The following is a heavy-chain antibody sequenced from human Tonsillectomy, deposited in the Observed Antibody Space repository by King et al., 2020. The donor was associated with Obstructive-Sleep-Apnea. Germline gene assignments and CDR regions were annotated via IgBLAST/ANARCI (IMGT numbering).Heavy chain of an antibody. V-gene: IGHV4-31*03. Sequence: QLQESGPGLVKPSQPLSLTCTVSGGSISSGGYYWSWIRQHPGKGLEWIGYISYSGTTYYNASLKSRVTISVDTSKNQFSLKVSSVTAADTAVYSCARANYYDSSGLPDYWGQGILVTVSS. CDR1: GGSISSGGYY. CDR2: ISYSGTT. D-gene: IGHD3-22*01. J-gene: IGHJ4*02. CDR3: ARANYYDSSGLPDY.